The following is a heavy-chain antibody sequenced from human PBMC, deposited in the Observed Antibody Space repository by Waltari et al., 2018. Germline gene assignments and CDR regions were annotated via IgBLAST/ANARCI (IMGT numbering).Heavy chain of an antibody. CDR1: GGSISSYY. D-gene: IGHD6-13*01. Sequence: QVQLQESGPGLVKPSETLSLTCTVSGGSISSYYWSWIRQPQGKGLEWIGYIYYRGSTNYNPSLKSRVTISVDTSKNQFSLKLSSVTAADTAVYYCARRGGYSSSWYSFDYWGQGTLVTVSS. CDR2: IYYRGST. CDR3: ARRGGYSSSWYSFDY. V-gene: IGHV4-59*08. J-gene: IGHJ4*02.